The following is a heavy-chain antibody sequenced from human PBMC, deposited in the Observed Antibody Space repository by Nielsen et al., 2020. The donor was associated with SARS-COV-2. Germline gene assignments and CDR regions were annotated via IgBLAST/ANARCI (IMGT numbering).Heavy chain of an antibody. J-gene: IGHJ4*02. CDR3: ARETIDHTSSFFGY. CDR2: ISYDGTE. CDR1: GFTFSSHA. D-gene: IGHD2-2*01. Sequence: GESPKISCATSGFTFSSHALHWVRQAPGKGLQWMAIISYDGTEHYADSVKGRFTISRDNSKNTVYLQMNSLKLEDTAVYFCARETIDHTSSFFGYWGQGTLVTVSS. V-gene: IGHV3-30*04.